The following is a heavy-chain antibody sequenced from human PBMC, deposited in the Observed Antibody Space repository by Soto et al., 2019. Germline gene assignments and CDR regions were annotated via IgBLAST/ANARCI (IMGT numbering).Heavy chain of an antibody. Sequence: QVQLVQSGAEVKKPGASVNVSCKASGYTFTVYYMHWVRQAPGQGLEWMGWINPKSGGTMYPQKFQGRVTMTWDTSISTAYMALNRLRSDDTAVYDCARDLAKGGGSAGFDYWGQGTLVTVSS. D-gene: IGHD1-26*01. V-gene: IGHV1-2*02. J-gene: IGHJ4*02. CDR1: GYTFTVYY. CDR2: INPKSGGT. CDR3: ARDLAKGGGSAGFDY.